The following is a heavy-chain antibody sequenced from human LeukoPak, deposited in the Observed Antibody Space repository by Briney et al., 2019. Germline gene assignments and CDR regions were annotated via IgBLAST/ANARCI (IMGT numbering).Heavy chain of an antibody. CDR3: ARYPGSPLLRAFDI. D-gene: IGHD3-3*01. V-gene: IGHV3-7*01. Sequence: HPGGSLRLSCAASGFTFSSYWMSWVRQAPGKGLEWVANIKQDGSEKYYVDSVKGRFTISRDNAKNSLYLQMNSLRAEDTAVYYCARYPGSPLLRAFDIWGQGTMVTVSS. CDR2: IKQDGSEK. CDR1: GFTFSSYW. J-gene: IGHJ3*02.